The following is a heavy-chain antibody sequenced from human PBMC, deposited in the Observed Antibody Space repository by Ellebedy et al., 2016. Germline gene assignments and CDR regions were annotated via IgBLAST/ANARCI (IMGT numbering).Heavy chain of an antibody. V-gene: IGHV4-34*01. CDR1: GGSFSGYY. Sequence: GSLRLXXAVYGGSFSGYYWSWIRQPPGKGLEWIGEINHSGSTNYNPSLKSRVTISVDTSKNQFSLKLSSVTAADTAVYYCARVRYDGVVVPAAIGGHGVWGKGTTVTVSS. CDR3: ARVRYDGVVVPAAIGGHGV. J-gene: IGHJ6*04. CDR2: INHSGST. D-gene: IGHD2-2*01.